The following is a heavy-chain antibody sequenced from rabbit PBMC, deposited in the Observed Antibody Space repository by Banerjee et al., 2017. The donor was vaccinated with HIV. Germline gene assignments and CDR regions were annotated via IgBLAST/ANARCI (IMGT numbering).Heavy chain of an antibody. J-gene: IGHJ4*01. CDR2: IELGSSGFT. D-gene: IGHD4-2*01. CDR3: ARYVGSDRSFNL. V-gene: IGHV1S45*01. CDR1: GFSFSSSSY. Sequence: QEQLEESGGGLVPPEGSLTLTCTASGFSFSSSSYICWVRQAPVKGLEWIGCIELGSSGFTYFASWAKGRFTITKPSSTTVTLQMTSLTAADTATYFCARYVGSDRSFNLWGPGTLVTDS.